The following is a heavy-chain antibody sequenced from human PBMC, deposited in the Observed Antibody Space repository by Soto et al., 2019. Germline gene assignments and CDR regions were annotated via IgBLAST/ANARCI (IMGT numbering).Heavy chain of an antibody. V-gene: IGHV4-39*01. D-gene: IGHD4-17*01. CDR3: ARHYGDYYYYYGMDV. J-gene: IGHJ6*02. CDR2: IYYNGST. Sequence: QLQLQESGPGLVKPSETLSLTCTVSGGSISSSNYYWGWIRQPPGKGLEWIGSIYYNGSTYYNPSLKSRVTISVDTSKDQLSLKLSSVTAADTAVYYCARHYGDYYYYYGMDVWGQGTTVTVSS. CDR1: GGSISSSNYY.